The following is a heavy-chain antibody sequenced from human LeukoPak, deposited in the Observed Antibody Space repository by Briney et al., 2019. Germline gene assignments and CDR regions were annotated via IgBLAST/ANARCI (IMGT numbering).Heavy chain of an antibody. CDR3: ATASQIYYFGY. CDR2: ISAYNGNT. Sequence: APVKVSCKASGYTFTSYGISWVRQAPGQGLEWMGWISAYNGNTNYAQILQGRVTMTADTSTSTAYMELRSLRSDDTAVYYCATASQIYYFGYWGQGTLVTVSS. V-gene: IGHV1-18*01. CDR1: GYTFTSYG. J-gene: IGHJ4*02.